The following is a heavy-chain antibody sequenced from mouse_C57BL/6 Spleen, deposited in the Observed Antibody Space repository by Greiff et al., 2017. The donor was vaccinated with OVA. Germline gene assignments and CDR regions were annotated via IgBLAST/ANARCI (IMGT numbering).Heavy chain of an antibody. J-gene: IGHJ2*01. V-gene: IGHV1-18*01. CDR3: ARYGVVFDY. D-gene: IGHD1-1*02. CDR1: GYTFTDYN. Sequence: EVQRVESGPELVKPGASVKIPCKASGYTFTDYNMDWVKQSHGKSLERIGDINPNNGGTIYNQKFKGKATLTVDKSSSTAYMELRSLTSEDTAVYYCARYGVVFDYWGQGTTLTVSS. CDR2: INPNNGGT.